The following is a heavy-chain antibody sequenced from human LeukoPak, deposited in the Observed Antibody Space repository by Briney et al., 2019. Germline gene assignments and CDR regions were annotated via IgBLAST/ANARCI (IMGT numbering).Heavy chain of an antibody. CDR1: RYTFGDYA. CDR3: TRFPGYCSGGSCFKFDY. D-gene: IGHD2-15*01. CDR2: IRSKAYGGTT. J-gene: IGHJ4*02. Sequence: GGSLRLSCTASRYTFGDYAMSSFRQAPGKGLEWVGFIRSKAYGGTTEYAASVKGRFTISRDESKSIAYLLMNSLKTEDTAVYYCTRFPGYCSGGSCFKFDYWGQGTLVTVSP. V-gene: IGHV3-49*03.